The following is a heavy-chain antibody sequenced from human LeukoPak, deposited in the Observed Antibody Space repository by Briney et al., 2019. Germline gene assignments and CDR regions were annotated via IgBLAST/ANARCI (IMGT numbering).Heavy chain of an antibody. CDR2: IFPAGSDT. CDR1: GYSFTSYW. J-gene: IGHJ1*01. Sequence: GESLKISCKGSGYSFTSYWVAWVRQMPGKGLEWMGIIFPAGSDTRYSPSFQGQVTISVDKSINAAYLQWSSLKASDTAMYYCARHRYFQLWGQGTLVTVSS. CDR3: ARHRYFQL. V-gene: IGHV5-51*01.